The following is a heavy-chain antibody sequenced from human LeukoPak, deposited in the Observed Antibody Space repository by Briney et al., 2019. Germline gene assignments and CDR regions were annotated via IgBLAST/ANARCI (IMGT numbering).Heavy chain of an antibody. CDR1: GGSISSGGYY. CDR2: IYYSGST. Sequence: SETLSLTCTVSGGSISSGGYYWSWIRQHPGKGLEWIGYIYYSGSTYYNPSLKSRVTISVDTSKNQFSLKLSSVTAADTAVYYCARGSTSCPPLECLTFDIWGQGTMVTVSS. D-gene: IGHD2-2*01. V-gene: IGHV4-31*03. J-gene: IGHJ3*02. CDR3: ARGSTSCPPLECLTFDI.